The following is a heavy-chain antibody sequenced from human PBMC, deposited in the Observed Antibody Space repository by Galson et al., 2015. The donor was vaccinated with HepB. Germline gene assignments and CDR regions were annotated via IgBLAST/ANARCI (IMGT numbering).Heavy chain of an antibody. CDR1: GFTFGDYA. CDR3: TRDMRGIVVVPAADHDAFDI. CDR2: IRSKAYGGTT. J-gene: IGHJ3*02. D-gene: IGHD2-2*01. V-gene: IGHV3-49*03. Sequence: LRLSCAASGFTFGDYAMSWFRQAPGKGLEWVGFIRSKAYGGTTEYAASVKGRFTISRDDSKSIAYLQMNSLKTEDTAVYYCTRDMRGIVVVPAADHDAFDIWGQGTMVTVSS.